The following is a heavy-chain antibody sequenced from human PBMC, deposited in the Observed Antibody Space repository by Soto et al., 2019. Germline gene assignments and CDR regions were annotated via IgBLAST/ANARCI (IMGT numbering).Heavy chain of an antibody. Sequence: GGSLRLSCAASGFTFSSYAMHWVRQAPGKGLEWVAVISYDGSNKYYADSVKGRFTISRDNSKNTLYLQMNSLRAEDTAVYYCASSRSGYYYGMDVWGQGTTVTVSS. CDR2: ISYDGSNK. CDR1: GFTFSSYA. CDR3: ASSRSGYYYGMDV. J-gene: IGHJ6*02. D-gene: IGHD3-22*01. V-gene: IGHV3-30*04.